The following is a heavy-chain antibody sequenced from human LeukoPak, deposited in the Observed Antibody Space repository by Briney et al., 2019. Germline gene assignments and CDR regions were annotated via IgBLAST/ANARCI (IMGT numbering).Heavy chain of an antibody. CDR1: GFTFRAYS. Sequence: GGSLRLSCAASGFTFRAYSINWARQAPGKGLEWVSSIDSSSSYIYYADSVKGRFTTSRANAKNSLYLQMNSLRAEDAAVYYCARGHSGSYQRTDAFDIWGQGTMVTVSS. J-gene: IGHJ3*02. D-gene: IGHD1-26*01. V-gene: IGHV3-21*01. CDR3: ARGHSGSYQRTDAFDI. CDR2: IDSSSSYI.